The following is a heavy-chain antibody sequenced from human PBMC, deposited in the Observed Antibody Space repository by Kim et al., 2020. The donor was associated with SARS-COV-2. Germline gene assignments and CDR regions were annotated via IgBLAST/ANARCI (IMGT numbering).Heavy chain of an antibody. J-gene: IGHJ4*02. Sequence: SETLSLTCTVSGGSISSYYWSWIRQPPGKGLEWIGYIYYSGSTNYNPSLKSRVTISVDTSKNQFSLKLSSVTAADTAVYYCARAKDYYDSSGYYFDYWGQGTLVTVSS. CDR1: GGSISSYY. D-gene: IGHD3-22*01. V-gene: IGHV4-59*01. CDR2: IYYSGST. CDR3: ARAKDYYDSSGYYFDY.